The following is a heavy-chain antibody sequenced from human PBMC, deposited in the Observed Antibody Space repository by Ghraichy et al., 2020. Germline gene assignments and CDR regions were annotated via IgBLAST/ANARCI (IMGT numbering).Heavy chain of an antibody. CDR3: ARGSTRYYYGSGSTDPIDY. V-gene: IGHV4-34*01. Sequence: SETLSLTCAVYGGSFSGYYWSWIRQPPGKGLEWIGEINHSGSTNYNPSLKSRVTISVDTSENQFSLKLSSVTAADTAVYYCARGSTRYYYGSGSTDPIDYWGQGTLVTVSS. CDR1: GGSFSGYY. D-gene: IGHD3-10*01. CDR2: INHSGST. J-gene: IGHJ4*02.